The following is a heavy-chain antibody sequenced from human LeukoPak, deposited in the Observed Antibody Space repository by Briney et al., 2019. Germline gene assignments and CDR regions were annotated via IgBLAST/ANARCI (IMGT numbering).Heavy chain of an antibody. D-gene: IGHD3-22*01. CDR2: IIPILGIA. CDR1: GGTFSSYA. V-gene: IGHV1-69*04. CDR3: ARGHYYDSSGTTSFDY. Sequence: ASVKVSCKASGGTFSSYAISWVRQAPGQGLEWMGRIIPILGIANYAQKFQGRVTITADKSTSTAYMELSSLRSEDTAVYYCARGHYYDSSGTTSFDYWGQGTLVTVSS. J-gene: IGHJ4*02.